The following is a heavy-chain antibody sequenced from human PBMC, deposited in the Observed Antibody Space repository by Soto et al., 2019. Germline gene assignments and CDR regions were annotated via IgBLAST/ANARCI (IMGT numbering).Heavy chain of an antibody. CDR3: ARDTVLAVAGPIDY. V-gene: IGHV3-33*01. D-gene: IGHD6-19*01. Sequence: LRLSCAASGFTFSSYGMHWVRQAPGKGLEWVAVIWYDGSNKYYADSVKGRFTISRDNSKNTLYLQMNSLRAEDTAVYYCARDTVLAVAGPIDYWGQGTLVTVCS. CDR2: IWYDGSNK. CDR1: GFTFSSYG. J-gene: IGHJ4*02.